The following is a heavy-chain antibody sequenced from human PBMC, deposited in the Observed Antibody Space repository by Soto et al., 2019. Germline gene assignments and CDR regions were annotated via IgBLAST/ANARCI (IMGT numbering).Heavy chain of an antibody. Sequence: GGSLRLSCAASGFTFNNYGMHWVRQAPGKGLEWVTVISYDGSEKYSADSVKGRFTMSRDNYENTVYLQMNSLRPEDTAVYYCAKDQRKQRVQGGLSYFYYSCMDVWGQGTPVTVSS. D-gene: IGHD6-25*01. V-gene: IGHV3-30*18. CDR1: GFTFNNYG. J-gene: IGHJ6*02. CDR2: ISYDGSEK. CDR3: AKDQRKQRVQGGLSYFYYSCMDV.